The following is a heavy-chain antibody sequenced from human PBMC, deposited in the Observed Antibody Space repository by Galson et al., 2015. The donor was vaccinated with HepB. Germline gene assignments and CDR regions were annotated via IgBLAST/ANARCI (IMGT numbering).Heavy chain of an antibody. D-gene: IGHD1-14*01. CDR2: IIPILGIA. CDR3: AREDFRNPPRAGVPHNWFDP. Sequence: SGAEVKKPGESLRISCKASGGTFSSYTISWVRQAPGQGLEWMGRIIPILGIANYAQKFQGRVTITADKSTSTAYMELSSLRSEDTAVYYCAREDFRNPPRAGVPHNWFDPWGQGTLVTVSS. J-gene: IGHJ5*02. CDR1: GGTFSSYT. V-gene: IGHV1-69*04.